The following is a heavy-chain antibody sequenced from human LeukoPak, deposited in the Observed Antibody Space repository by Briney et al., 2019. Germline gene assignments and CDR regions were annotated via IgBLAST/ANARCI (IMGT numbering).Heavy chain of an antibody. D-gene: IGHD6-19*01. CDR2: IYYSGST. J-gene: IGHJ4*02. Sequence: SETLSLTCTVSGCSIRSSSYYWGWIRQPPGKGLEWIGGIYYSGSTYYNASLKSRGTISVDTSKNQFSLKLNSVTAADTAVYFCARQVVAVAGTGYFDYWGQGTLVTVSS. CDR3: ARQVVAVAGTGYFDY. V-gene: IGHV4-39*01. CDR1: GCSIRSSSYY.